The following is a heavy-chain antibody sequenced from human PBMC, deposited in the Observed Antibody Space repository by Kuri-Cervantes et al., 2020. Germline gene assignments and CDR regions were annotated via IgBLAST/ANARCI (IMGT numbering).Heavy chain of an antibody. V-gene: IGHV3-30*01. D-gene: IGHD6-13*01. CDR1: GFTFTTYA. Sequence: GGSLRLSCAASGFTFTTYAMHWVRQAPGKGLALVAVISYDGGNKYYADSVKGRFTISRDNSKNTLYLQMNNLRPEDTAVYYCAKAAGVTTGYYFDYWGQGTLVTVSS. CDR2: ISYDGGNK. CDR3: AKAAGVTTGYYFDY. J-gene: IGHJ4*02.